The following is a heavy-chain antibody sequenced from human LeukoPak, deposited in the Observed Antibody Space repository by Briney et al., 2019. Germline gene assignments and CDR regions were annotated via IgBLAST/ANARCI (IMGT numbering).Heavy chain of an antibody. CDR3: ASTYCSGGSCYSVYYFDY. V-gene: IGHV4-59*08. J-gene: IGHJ4*02. D-gene: IGHD2-15*01. CDR2: VYYSGST. Sequence: PSETLSLTCTVSGGSINSYYWSWIRQPPGKGLEWIGYVYYSGSTKYNPSLKSRVTISVDTSKNQFSLKLSSVTAADTAVYYCASTYCSGGSCYSVYYFDYWGQGTLVTVSS. CDR1: GGSINSYY.